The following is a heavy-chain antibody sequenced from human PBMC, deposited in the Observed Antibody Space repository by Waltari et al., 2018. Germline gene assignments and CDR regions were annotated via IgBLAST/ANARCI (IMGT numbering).Heavy chain of an antibody. CDR3: ARVGLSKAAAGPHFDY. CDR1: GFTVSSNY. CDR2: IYSGGST. D-gene: IGHD6-13*01. Sequence: EVQLVESGGGLIQPGGSLRLSCAASGFTVSSNYMRWVRQAPGNGLEWVSVIYSGGSTYYADSVKGRFTISRDNSKNTLYLQMNSLRAEDTAVYYCARVGLSKAAAGPHFDYWGQGTLVTVSS. J-gene: IGHJ4*02. V-gene: IGHV3-53*01.